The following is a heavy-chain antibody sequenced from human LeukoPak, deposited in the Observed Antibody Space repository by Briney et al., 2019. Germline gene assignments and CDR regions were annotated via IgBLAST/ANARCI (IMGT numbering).Heavy chain of an antibody. J-gene: IGHJ4*02. CDR2: IAYDGNNK. CDR3: ARDNNWGSTHY. CDR1: GFTFNTYA. Sequence: PGGSLRLSCVASGFTFNTYAMHWVRQAPGKGLEWVAVIAYDGNNKFYADSVKGRFTVSRDNTKNTLYLQMNGLRAEDTAVYYCARDNNWGSTHYWGQGTLVTVSS. V-gene: IGHV3-30-3*01. D-gene: IGHD7-27*01.